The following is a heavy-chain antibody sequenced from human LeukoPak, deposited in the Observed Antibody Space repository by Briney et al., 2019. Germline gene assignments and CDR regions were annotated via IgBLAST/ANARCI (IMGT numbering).Heavy chain of an antibody. D-gene: IGHD6-13*01. CDR3: AIHPIKQQLVLVDY. CDR2: IYSDGSST. J-gene: IGHJ4*02. Sequence: PGGSLRLSCAASGFTFRNYWMHWVRQVPGKGLVWVSRIYSDGSSTNYADSVKGRFTISRDNSKNTLYLQMNSLRAEDTAVYYCAIHPIKQQLVLVDYWGQGTLVTVSS. CDR1: GFTFRNYW. V-gene: IGHV3-74*01.